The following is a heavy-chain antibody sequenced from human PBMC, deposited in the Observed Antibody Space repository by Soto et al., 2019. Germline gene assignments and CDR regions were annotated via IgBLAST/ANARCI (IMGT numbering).Heavy chain of an antibody. Sequence: SQTLSLTCAISEGSVSSNSVAWKWIRQSPSRGLEWLGRTYYRSKWYNDYAVSVKSRITINPDTSKNQFSLQPNSVTPEDTAVYYCARDLTAVAGTPLYFDYWGQGTLATVSS. CDR2: TYYRSKWYN. J-gene: IGHJ4*02. CDR1: EGSVSSNSVA. D-gene: IGHD6-19*01. CDR3: ARDLTAVAGTPLYFDY. V-gene: IGHV6-1*01.